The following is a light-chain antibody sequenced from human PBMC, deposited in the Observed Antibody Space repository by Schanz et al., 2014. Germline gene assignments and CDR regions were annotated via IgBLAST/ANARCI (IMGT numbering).Light chain of an antibody. CDR3: QQYVRSPPT. CDR2: DIS. V-gene: IGKV3-20*01. CDR1: QSVSSN. Sequence: EIVMTQSPATLSVSPGERATLSCRASQSVSSNLAWYQQKPGQAPRLLIYDISNRATGIPDRFSGSASGTESTLSISRLEPEDFAVYYCQQYVRSPPTFGQGTKLEIK. J-gene: IGKJ2*01.